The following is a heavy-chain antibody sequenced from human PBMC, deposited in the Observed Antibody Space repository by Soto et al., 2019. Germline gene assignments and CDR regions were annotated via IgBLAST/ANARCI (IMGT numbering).Heavy chain of an antibody. Sequence: ALVKVSCKASGYTFTGYYMHWVRQAPGQGLEWMGWINPNSGGTNYAQKFQGWVTMTRDTSISTAYMELSRLRSDDTAVYYCARGSYSSSWYLSGMDVWGQGTTVTSP. D-gene: IGHD6-13*01. CDR2: INPNSGGT. CDR1: GYTFTGYY. CDR3: ARGSYSSSWYLSGMDV. V-gene: IGHV1-2*04. J-gene: IGHJ6*02.